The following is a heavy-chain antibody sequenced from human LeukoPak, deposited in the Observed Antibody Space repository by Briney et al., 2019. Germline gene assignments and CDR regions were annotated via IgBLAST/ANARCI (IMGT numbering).Heavy chain of an antibody. CDR1: GYTFTGYY. Sequence: ASVTVSCKASGYTFTGYYMHWVRQAPGEGVEWMGWINPNRGGANYAQRVQGRGTMTRETARSTAYMEVSRRRSDERAVYYCARRTLEYSSSLHNTGTDYWGQGTLVTVSS. D-gene: IGHD6-13*01. V-gene: IGHV1-2*02. J-gene: IGHJ4*02. CDR3: ARRTLEYSSSLHNTGTDY. CDR2: INPNRGGA.